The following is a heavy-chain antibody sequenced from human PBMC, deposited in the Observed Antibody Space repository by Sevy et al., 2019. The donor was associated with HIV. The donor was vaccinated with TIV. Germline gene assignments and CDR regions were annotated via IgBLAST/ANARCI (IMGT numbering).Heavy chain of an antibody. CDR2: ISSSSSTI. D-gene: IGHD3-22*01. V-gene: IGHV3-48*02. CDR1: GFTFSSYS. J-gene: IGHJ3*02. Sequence: GESLKISCAASGFTFSSYSMNWVRQAPGKGLEWVSYISSSSSTIYYADSVKGRFTISRDNAKNSLYLQMNSLRDEDTAVYYCAREGLRSYYDSSGYYPSQPNDAFDIWGQGTMVTVSS. CDR3: AREGLRSYYDSSGYYPSQPNDAFDI.